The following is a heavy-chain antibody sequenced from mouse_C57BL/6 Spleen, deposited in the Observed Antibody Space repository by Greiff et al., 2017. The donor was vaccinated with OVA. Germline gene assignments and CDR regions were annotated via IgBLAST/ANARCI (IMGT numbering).Heavy chain of an antibody. CDR3: VRHEEAFITTVVAFDY. CDR2: FYPGSGSI. D-gene: IGHD1-1*01. CDR1: GYTFTEYT. J-gene: IGHJ2*01. V-gene: IGHV1-62-2*01. Sequence: QVQLQQSGAELVKPGASVKLSCKASGYTFTEYTIHWVKQRSGQGLEWIGWFYPGSGSIKYNEKFKDKATLTADKSSSTVYMELSRLTSEDSAVYFCVRHEEAFITTVVAFDYWGQGTTLTVSS.